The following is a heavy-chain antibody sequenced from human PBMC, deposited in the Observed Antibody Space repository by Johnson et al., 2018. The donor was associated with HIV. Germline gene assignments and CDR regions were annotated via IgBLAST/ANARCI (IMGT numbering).Heavy chain of an antibody. Sequence: VQLVESGGGLVQPGGSLRLSCAASGFTFSSYAMSWVRQVPGKGLAWVSRIDSDGSTTDYVDSVKGRFTISRDNAKNSLYLQMNSLRAEDTAVDYCARGPIITMIVVPAPGWVHIWGQGTMVTVSS. D-gene: IGHD3-22*01. J-gene: IGHJ3*02. CDR1: GFTFSSYA. V-gene: IGHV3-23*03. CDR3: ARGPIITMIVVPAPGWVHI. CDR2: IDSDGSTT.